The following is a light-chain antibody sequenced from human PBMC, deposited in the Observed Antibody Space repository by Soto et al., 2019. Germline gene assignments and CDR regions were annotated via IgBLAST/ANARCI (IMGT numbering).Light chain of an antibody. CDR2: EVT. Sequence: QSVLTQPPSVSGSPGQSVTISCTGPSSDVGSYNRVAWYQQPPGTAPKLMIYEVTNRPSGVPDRFSGSKSGNTASLTISRLQAEDEADYYCNSYTSSNTYVFGTGTKVTVL. V-gene: IGLV2-18*02. CDR1: SSDVGSYNR. J-gene: IGLJ1*01. CDR3: NSYTSSNTYV.